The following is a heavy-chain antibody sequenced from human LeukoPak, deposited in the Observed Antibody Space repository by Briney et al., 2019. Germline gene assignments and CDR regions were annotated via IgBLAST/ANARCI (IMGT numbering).Heavy chain of an antibody. CDR2: IYYSGNT. CDR1: GDSISSGGYY. Sequence: PSETLSLTCTVSGDSISSGGYYWSWIRQHPGKGLEWIGYIYYSGNTYYNPSLKSRVTISVDTSKNQFSLKLSSVTAADTAVYYCARARLTVFGTETASDAFDIWGQGTMVTVSS. CDR3: ARARLTVFGTETASDAFDI. D-gene: IGHD1-14*01. J-gene: IGHJ3*02. V-gene: IGHV4-31*03.